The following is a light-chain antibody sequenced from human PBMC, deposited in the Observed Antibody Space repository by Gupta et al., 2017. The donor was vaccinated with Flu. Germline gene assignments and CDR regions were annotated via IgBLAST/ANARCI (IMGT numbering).Light chain of an antibody. CDR1: ALARKY. CDR3: FSPDGTANYWV. CDR2: EDI. Sequence: GQTARITCSGDALARKYAYWYQKKAGQAHVLGIYEDIKRPSGIPDRFAGYTSGTTATLTISAAPVEDEADYYWFSPDGTANYWVFGGGTKLTVL. V-gene: IGLV3-10*01. J-gene: IGLJ3*02.